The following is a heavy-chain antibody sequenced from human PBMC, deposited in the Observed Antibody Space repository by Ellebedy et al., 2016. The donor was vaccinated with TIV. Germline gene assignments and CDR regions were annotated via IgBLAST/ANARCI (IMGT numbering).Heavy chain of an antibody. CDR1: EFSFRSYW. CDR2: VNRGGSEK. Sequence: GESLKISCTASEFSFRSYWMSWVRQAPGKGLEWVANVNRGGSEKYFVDSVRGRFTISRDNAKNSLYLQMNSLRAEDTAVYYCAREGVEAGMDLWGQGTTVTVS. J-gene: IGHJ6*02. V-gene: IGHV3-7*01. CDR3: AREGVEAGMDL.